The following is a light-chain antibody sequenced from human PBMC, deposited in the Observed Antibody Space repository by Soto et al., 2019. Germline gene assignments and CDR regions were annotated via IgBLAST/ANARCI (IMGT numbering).Light chain of an antibody. CDR3: QQRSNWPIT. J-gene: IGKJ5*01. V-gene: IGKV3-11*01. CDR2: DAS. CDR1: PSVSNS. Sequence: ESVLTQSPATLSLSPGERATLSCRASPSVSNSLAWYQHKPGQAPRLLIYDASNRATGVPTRFSGSGSGTDFTLTISSLEPEDFAVYYCQQRSNWPITFGQGTRLEIK.